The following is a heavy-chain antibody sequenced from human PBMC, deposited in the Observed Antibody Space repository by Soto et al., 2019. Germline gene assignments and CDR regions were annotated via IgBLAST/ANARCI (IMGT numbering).Heavy chain of an antibody. CDR3: ARWDYDVLTGYSYDD. CDR2: IIPMIGRT. V-gene: IGHV1-69*01. J-gene: IGHJ4*02. CDR1: GGTFNNYG. D-gene: IGHD3-9*01. Sequence: QVQLVQSGAEVKKPGSSVKVSCKASGGTFNNYGMGWVRQAPGQGREWMGGIIPMIGRTNYAQKFQGRLTLTADASRSTAYMELRSLRSADTAVYYCARWDYDVLTGYSYDDWGQGTLVTVSS.